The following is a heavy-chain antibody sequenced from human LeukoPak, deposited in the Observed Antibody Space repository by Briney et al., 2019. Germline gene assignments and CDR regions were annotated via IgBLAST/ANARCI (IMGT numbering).Heavy chain of an antibody. Sequence: GGSLRLSCAASGFTFSDYWMHRVRQTPGKGLEWVSRISDVGTHIHYADSVKGRFTISRDNAKNSLYLQMNSLRAEDTAVYYCAELGITMIGGVWGKGTTVTISS. J-gene: IGHJ6*04. CDR1: GFTFSDYW. V-gene: IGHV3-74*01. CDR2: ISDVGTHI. D-gene: IGHD3-10*02. CDR3: AELGITMIGGV.